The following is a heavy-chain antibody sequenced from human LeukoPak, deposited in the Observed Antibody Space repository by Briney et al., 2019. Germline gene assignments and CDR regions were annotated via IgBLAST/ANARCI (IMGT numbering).Heavy chain of an antibody. D-gene: IGHD2-21*01. V-gene: IGHV3-23*01. CDR3: ARELSQIVWGGLDY. Sequence: GGSLRLSCAASGFTFSSYAITWVRQAPGKGLEWVSAVSSNGAKTYYADSVKGRFTISRDNSKNTVFLQMNSLRVEDTAVYYCARELSQIVWGGLDYGGQGTLVSVSS. J-gene: IGHJ4*02. CDR2: VSSNGAKT. CDR1: GFTFSSYA.